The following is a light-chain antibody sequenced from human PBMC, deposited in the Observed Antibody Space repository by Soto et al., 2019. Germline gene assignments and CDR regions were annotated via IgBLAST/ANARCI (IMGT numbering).Light chain of an antibody. Sequence: DIVMTQSPLSLPVTPGESASISCRSSQSLLQSSGNNYLDWYLQKPGQSPQLLIYLGSNRASGVPDRFSGSGSGTDFTLKISSVEAEDVGVYYCMQALQTPLTFGGGTKVEIK. J-gene: IGKJ4*01. CDR2: LGS. CDR1: QSLLQSSGNNY. V-gene: IGKV2-28*01. CDR3: MQALQTPLT.